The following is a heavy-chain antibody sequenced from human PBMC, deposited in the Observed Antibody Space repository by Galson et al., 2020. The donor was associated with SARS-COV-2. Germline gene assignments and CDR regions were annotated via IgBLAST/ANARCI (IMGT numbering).Heavy chain of an antibody. Sequence: SETLSLTCAVYGGSLNTYYWSWIRQPPGKGLEWIGDINHSGNTNYNPSLKSRVTISIDTSKNQFSLKLTSVTAADTAVYYCARGVRVDINGFYYLLGYYYGMDVWGQGTTVTVSS. CDR1: GGSLNTYY. CDR3: ARGVRVDINGFYYLLGYYYGMDV. D-gene: IGHD3-22*01. CDR2: INHSGNT. J-gene: IGHJ6*02. V-gene: IGHV4-34*01.